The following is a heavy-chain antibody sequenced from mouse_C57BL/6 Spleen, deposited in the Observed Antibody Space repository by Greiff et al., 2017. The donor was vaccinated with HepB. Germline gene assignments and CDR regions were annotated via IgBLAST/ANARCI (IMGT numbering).Heavy chain of an antibody. Sequence: VQLQQPGAELVKPGASVKLSCKASGYTFTSYWMHWVKQRPGQGLEWIGMIHPNSGSTNYNEKFKSKATLTVDKSSSTAYMQLSSLTSEDSAVYYCAREDGRNWYFDVWGTGTTVTVSS. D-gene: IGHD2-3*01. CDR2: IHPNSGST. CDR1: GYTFTSYW. V-gene: IGHV1-64*01. CDR3: AREDGRNWYFDV. J-gene: IGHJ1*03.